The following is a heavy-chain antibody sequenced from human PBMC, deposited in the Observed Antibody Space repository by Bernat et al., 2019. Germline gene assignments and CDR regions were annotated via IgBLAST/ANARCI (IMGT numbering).Heavy chain of an antibody. J-gene: IGHJ3*02. Sequence: VQLVESGGGLVQPGGSLRLSCAASGFTFSSYWMIWVRQAPGKGLEWVAVIWYDGSNKYYADSVKGRFTISRDNSKNTLYLQMNSLRAEDTAVYYCARDKNAFDIWGQGTMVTVSS. V-gene: IGHV3-33*08. CDR2: IWYDGSNK. CDR3: ARDKNAFDI. CDR1: GFTFSSYW.